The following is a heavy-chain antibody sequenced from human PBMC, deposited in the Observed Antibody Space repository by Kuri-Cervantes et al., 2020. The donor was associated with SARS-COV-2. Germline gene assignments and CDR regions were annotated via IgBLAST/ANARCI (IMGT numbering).Heavy chain of an antibody. V-gene: IGHV3-74*01. Sequence: LSLTCAASGFTFSRDTMYWVRQAPGKGLVWVSRMNGDGSSITYVDSVKGRFSIARDNAKNSLYLQMNSLRAEDTAVYYRARVVSGGRDYWGQGTLVTVSS. CDR3: ARVVSGGRDY. CDR1: GFTFSRDT. CDR2: MNGDGSSI. D-gene: IGHD3-16*01. J-gene: IGHJ4*02.